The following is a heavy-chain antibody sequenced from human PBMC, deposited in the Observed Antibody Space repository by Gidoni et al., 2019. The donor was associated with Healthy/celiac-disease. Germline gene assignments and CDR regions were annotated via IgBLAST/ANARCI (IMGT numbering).Heavy chain of an antibody. CDR3: AKDDRKGRYSSGWSPFDY. V-gene: IGHV3-23*01. CDR1: SYA. J-gene: IGHJ4*02. D-gene: IGHD6-19*01. Sequence: SYAMSWVRQAPGKGLEWVSAISGSGGSTYYADSVKGRFTISRDNSKNTLYLQMNSLRAEDTAVYYCAKDDRKGRYSSGWSPFDYWGQGTLVTVSS. CDR2: ISGSGGST.